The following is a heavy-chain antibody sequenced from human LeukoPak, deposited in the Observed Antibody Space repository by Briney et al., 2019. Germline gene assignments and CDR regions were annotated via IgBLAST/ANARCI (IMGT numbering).Heavy chain of an antibody. D-gene: IGHD6-19*01. Sequence: ASVKVSCKASGYTFTGYYMHWVRQAPGQGLEWMGWINPNSGGTNYAQKFQGRVTMTRDTSISTAYMELSRLRSDDTAVYYCARIGSSGWAYYYYYGMDVWGQGTTVTVSS. J-gene: IGHJ6*02. V-gene: IGHV1-2*02. CDR1: GYTFTGYY. CDR3: ARIGSSGWAYYYYYGMDV. CDR2: INPNSGGT.